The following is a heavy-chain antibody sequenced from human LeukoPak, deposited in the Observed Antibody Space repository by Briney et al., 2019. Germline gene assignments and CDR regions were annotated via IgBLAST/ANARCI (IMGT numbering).Heavy chain of an antibody. CDR1: GGSFSGYY. CDR3: ARYTYSSSCHGFDP. CDR2: INHSGST. Sequence: PSETLSLTCAVYGGSFSGYYWSWIRQPPGKGLEWIGEINHSGSTNYNPSLKSRVTISVDTSKNQFSLKLSSVTAADTAVYYCARYTYSSSCHGFDPWGQGTLVTVSS. J-gene: IGHJ5*02. V-gene: IGHV4-34*01. D-gene: IGHD6-13*01.